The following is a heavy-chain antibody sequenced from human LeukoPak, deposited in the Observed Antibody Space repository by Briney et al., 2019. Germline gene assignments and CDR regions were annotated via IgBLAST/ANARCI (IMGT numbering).Heavy chain of an antibody. J-gene: IGHJ4*02. CDR2: ISAYNGNT. Sequence: GASVKVSCKASGGTFSSYAISWVRQAPGQGLEWMGWISAYNGNTNYAQKLQGRVTMTTDTSTSTAYMELRSLRSDDTAVYYCARAISIAVAGSDYWGQGTLVTVSS. CDR1: GGTFSSYA. D-gene: IGHD6-19*01. CDR3: ARAISIAVAGSDY. V-gene: IGHV1-18*01.